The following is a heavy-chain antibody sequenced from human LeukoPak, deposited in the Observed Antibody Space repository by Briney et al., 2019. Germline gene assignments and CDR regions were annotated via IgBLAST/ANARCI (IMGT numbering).Heavy chain of an antibody. J-gene: IGHJ6*03. CDR1: GGSISSYY. V-gene: IGHV4-59*01. Sequence: PSETLSLTCTVSGGSISSYYWSWIRQPPGKGLEWIGYIYYSGSTNYNPSLKSRVTISVDTSKNQFSLKLSSVTAADTAVYYCARGHCSSTSCRYYYYYYYKDVWGKGTTVTVSS. D-gene: IGHD2-2*01. CDR2: IYYSGST. CDR3: ARGHCSSTSCRYYYYYYYKDV.